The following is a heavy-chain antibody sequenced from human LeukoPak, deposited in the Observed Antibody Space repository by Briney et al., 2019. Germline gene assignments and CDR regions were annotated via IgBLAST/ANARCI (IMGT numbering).Heavy chain of an antibody. J-gene: IGHJ6*02. D-gene: IGHD3-10*01. V-gene: IGHV1-46*01. CDR2: INPSGGST. Sequence: ASVKVSCKASGYTFTSYYMHWVRQAPGQGLEWMGIINPSGGSTSYAQKFQGRVTMTRDTSTSTVYMELSSLRSEDTAVYYCARVPHYYGSGSLYYYYGMDVWGQGTTVTVSS. CDR3: ARVPHYYGSGSLYYYYGMDV. CDR1: GYTFTSYY.